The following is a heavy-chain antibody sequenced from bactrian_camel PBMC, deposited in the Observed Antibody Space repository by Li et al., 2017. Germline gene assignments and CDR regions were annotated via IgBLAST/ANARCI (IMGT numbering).Heavy chain of an antibody. CDR1: GFTFSSYA. CDR3: TNGRNGLVSLGFGY. V-gene: IGHV3S7*01. Sequence: VQLVESGGDLVQPGGSLRLSCAASGFTFSSYAMTWVRQAPGKGLEWVSSIYSDGSNTYYADSVKGRFTISRDNAKNTLYLQLNSLKPEDTAMYFCTNGRNGLVSLGFGYWARGPRSPSP. D-gene: IGHD2*01. CDR2: IYSDGSNT. J-gene: IGHJ6*01.